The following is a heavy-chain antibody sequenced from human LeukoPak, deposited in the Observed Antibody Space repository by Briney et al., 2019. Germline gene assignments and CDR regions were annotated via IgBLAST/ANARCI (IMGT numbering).Heavy chain of an antibody. D-gene: IGHD2-21*02. CDR3: ANPFNCGGDCYSF. CDR1: GGSISSSSYY. Sequence: MTSETLSLTCTVSGGSISSSSYYWGWIRQPPGKGLEWIGSIYYSGSTYYNPSLKSRVTISVDTSKNQFSLKLSSVTAADTAEYYCANPFNCGGDCYSFWGQGTLVTVSS. CDR2: IYYSGST. V-gene: IGHV4-39*01. J-gene: IGHJ4*02.